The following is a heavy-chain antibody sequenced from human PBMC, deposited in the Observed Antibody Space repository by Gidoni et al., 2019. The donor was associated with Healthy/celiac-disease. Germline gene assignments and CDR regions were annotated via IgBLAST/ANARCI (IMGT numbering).Heavy chain of an antibody. CDR1: GYTFTSYG. V-gene: IGHV1-18*04. CDR2: ISAYNGNT. Sequence: QVQLVQSGAEVKKPGASVKVSCKASGYTFTSYGISWVRQAPGQGLEWMGWISAYNGNTNYAQKLQGRVTMTTDTSTSTAYMELRSLRSDDTAVYYCARARYYYDSSGYYQDIYFDYWGQGTLVTVSS. J-gene: IGHJ4*02. CDR3: ARARYYYDSSGYYQDIYFDY. D-gene: IGHD3-22*01.